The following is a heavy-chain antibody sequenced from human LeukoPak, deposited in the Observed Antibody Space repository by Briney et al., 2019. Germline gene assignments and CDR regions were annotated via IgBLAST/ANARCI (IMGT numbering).Heavy chain of an antibody. Sequence: ASVKVSCRASGYTLTTRHIHWVRQAPGLGLEWMGIIYLTEGSTTDVQRFHGRVTLTRDTSASTVYMELNRLTSEDTAVYYCARDGGHYDMDLWGQGTTVSVSS. CDR1: GYTLTTRH. CDR2: IYLTEGST. V-gene: IGHV1-46*01. J-gene: IGHJ6*02. CDR3: ARDGGHYDMDL. D-gene: IGHD3-3*01.